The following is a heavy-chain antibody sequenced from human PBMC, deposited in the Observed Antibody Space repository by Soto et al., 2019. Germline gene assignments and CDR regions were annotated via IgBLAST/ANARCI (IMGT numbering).Heavy chain of an antibody. Sequence: QVQLVQSGAEVKKPGSSVKVSCKASGGTFSSYSINWVRQAPGQVLEWMGESIPIFGTANYAQKFQGRVTITADESTSTAYMELSRLRSEDTAVYYCARDGGRHSGGIDYWGQGTLVTVSS. CDR1: GGTFSSYS. CDR2: SIPIFGTA. CDR3: ARDGGRHSGGIDY. J-gene: IGHJ4*02. V-gene: IGHV1-69*01. D-gene: IGHD1-26*01.